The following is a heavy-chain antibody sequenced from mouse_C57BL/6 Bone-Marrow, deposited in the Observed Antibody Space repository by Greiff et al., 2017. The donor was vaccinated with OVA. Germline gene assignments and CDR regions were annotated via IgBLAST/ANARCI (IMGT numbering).Heavy chain of an antibody. V-gene: IGHV1-54*01. D-gene: IGHD5-5*01. J-gene: IGHJ2*01. CDR3: ARGLPYYFDY. CDR1: GYAFTNYL. Sequence: QVHVKQSGAELVRPGTSVKVSCKASGYAFTNYLIEWVKQRPGQGLEWIGVINPGSGGTNYNEKFKGKATLTADNSSSTAYMQLSSLTSEDSAVYFCARGLPYYFDYWGQGTTLTVSS. CDR2: INPGSGGT.